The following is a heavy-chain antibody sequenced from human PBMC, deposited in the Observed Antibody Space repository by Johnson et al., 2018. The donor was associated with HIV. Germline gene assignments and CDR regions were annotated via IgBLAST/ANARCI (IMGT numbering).Heavy chain of an antibody. J-gene: IGHJ3*02. CDR1: GFTFSSYA. V-gene: IGHV3-15*01. D-gene: IGHD6-13*01. CDR3: TTDGYSSSWYDAFDI. CDR2: IKSKTDGGTP. Sequence: EVQLVESGGGVVQPGGSLRLSCAASGFTFSSYAMSWVRQAPGKGLEWVGRIKSKTDGGTPDYAAPVKGRFTISRDDSKNTLYLQMNSLKTDDTAVYYCTTDGYSSSWYDAFDIWGQGTMVTVSS.